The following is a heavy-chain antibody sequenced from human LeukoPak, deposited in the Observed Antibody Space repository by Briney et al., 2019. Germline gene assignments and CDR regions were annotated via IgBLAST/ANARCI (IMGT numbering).Heavy chain of an antibody. CDR2: MNPNSGNT. V-gene: IGHV1-8*01. J-gene: IGHJ5*02. CDR1: GYTFTSYD. D-gene: IGHD2-15*01. CDR3: ARKGLLGSGKPWFDP. Sequence: ASVKVSCKASGYTFTSYDINWVRQASGQGLEWMGWMNPNSGNTASAQKFQGRVTMTPNTSISTAYMELTGLRSEDTAMYFCARKGLLGSGKPWFDPWGQGTLVTVSS.